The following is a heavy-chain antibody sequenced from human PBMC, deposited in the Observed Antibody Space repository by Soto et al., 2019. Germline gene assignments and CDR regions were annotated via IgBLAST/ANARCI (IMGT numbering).Heavy chain of an antibody. CDR3: ARPPRIAPATDFDY. Sequence: PGGSLRLSCAASGFTFSNNWMSWVRQAPGKGLEWVANIKEDGSEKYYVDSVKGRFTISRDNAKNSLYLQMNSLRAEDTAVYYCARPPRIAPATDFDYRGQRTLVTVSS. CDR1: GFTFSNNW. D-gene: IGHD6-25*01. J-gene: IGHJ4*02. CDR2: IKEDGSEK. V-gene: IGHV3-7*05.